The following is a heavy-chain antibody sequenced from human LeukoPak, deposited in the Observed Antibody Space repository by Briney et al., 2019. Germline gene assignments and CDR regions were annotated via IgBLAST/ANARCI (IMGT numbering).Heavy chain of an antibody. Sequence: GGSLRLSCAASGFTFSSNWMHWVRHAPGQGLVWVSRIKGDGISTNYADSVKGRFTISGDIAKNTLYLQMNSLRAEDTGVYYCAKDHYWSIDYWGRGTLVTVSS. V-gene: IGHV3-74*01. J-gene: IGHJ4*02. CDR1: GFTFSSNW. CDR2: IKGDGIST. CDR3: AKDHYWSIDY. D-gene: IGHD3-3*01.